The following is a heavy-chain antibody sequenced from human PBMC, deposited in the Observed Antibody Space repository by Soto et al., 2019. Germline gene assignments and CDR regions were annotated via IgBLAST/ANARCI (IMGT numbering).Heavy chain of an antibody. CDR3: ARTPNNGRAGVYGMDV. J-gene: IGHJ6*02. V-gene: IGHV1-2*04. Sequence: QVQLVQSGAEVKKPGASVKVSCKASGYTFTNYYIHWVRQAPGQGLEWMGWIDGDSGDTKDAQKFQGWVTMTRDTSINTPYMEMSGLTSADTAVYYCARTPNNGRAGVYGMDVWGQGTTVTVSS. CDR2: IDGDSGDT. D-gene: IGHD2-8*01. CDR1: GYTFTNYY.